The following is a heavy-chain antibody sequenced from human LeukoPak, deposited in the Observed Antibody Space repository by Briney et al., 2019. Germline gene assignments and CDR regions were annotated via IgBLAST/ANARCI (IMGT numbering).Heavy chain of an antibody. CDR1: SVSINGYY. V-gene: IGHV4-4*07. Sequence: SETLSLTCSVSSVSINGYYWSWIRQSAGKGLEWLGRSYFSGSSDYNPSLKSRVTISVDRSKNQFSLKLSSVTAADTAVYYCARFAAAGRNWFDPWGQGTLVTVSS. CDR2: SYFSGSS. CDR3: ARFAAAGRNWFDP. J-gene: IGHJ5*02. D-gene: IGHD6-13*01.